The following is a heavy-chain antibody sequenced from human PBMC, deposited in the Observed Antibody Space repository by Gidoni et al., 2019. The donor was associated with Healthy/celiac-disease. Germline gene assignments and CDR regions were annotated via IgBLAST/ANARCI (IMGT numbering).Heavy chain of an antibody. Sequence: QVQLVEAGGGVVQPGRSLRLSWAASGFTFSSDAMHWVRQAPGKGLECVAVISYDGSTKSYADSVKGRFTISRDNSKNTLYLQMNSLRAEDTAVYYCARDKGDWVEWSTTFYYYGMDVWGQGTTVTVPS. CDR2: ISYDGSTK. CDR1: GFTFSSDA. D-gene: IGHD3-3*01. CDR3: ARDKGDWVEWSTTFYYYGMDV. V-gene: IGHV3-30-3*01. J-gene: IGHJ6*02.